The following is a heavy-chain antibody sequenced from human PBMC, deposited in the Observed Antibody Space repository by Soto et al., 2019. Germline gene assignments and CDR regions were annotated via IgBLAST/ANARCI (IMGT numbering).Heavy chain of an antibody. CDR3: ARGGDYYYGLDV. CDR2: ISAFNGQT. D-gene: IGHD3-16*01. CDR1: GYTFTSYG. Sequence: GASVKFSCKASGYTFTSYGVSWVRQAPGQGLEWMGWISAFNGQTNYIQKVQGRVTLTTEASTSTAYMELRSLRSDDTAVYYCARGGDYYYGLDVWGQGTTVTVSS. J-gene: IGHJ6*02. V-gene: IGHV1-18*01.